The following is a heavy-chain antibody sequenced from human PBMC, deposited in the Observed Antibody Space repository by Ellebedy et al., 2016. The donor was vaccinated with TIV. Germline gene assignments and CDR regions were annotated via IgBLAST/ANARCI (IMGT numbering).Heavy chain of an antibody. Sequence: GESLKISCAASGFTFNSYAMHWVRQAPGKGLEWVAVISHDGSSQYYADPVKGRFTVSRDNSMTTVYLEMNSLRAEDTALYYCARDLDKSSGWYGGAAYWGQGTQVTVSS. J-gene: IGHJ4*02. V-gene: IGHV3-30-3*01. D-gene: IGHD6-19*01. CDR1: GFTFNSYA. CDR3: ARDLDKSSGWYGGAAY. CDR2: ISHDGSSQ.